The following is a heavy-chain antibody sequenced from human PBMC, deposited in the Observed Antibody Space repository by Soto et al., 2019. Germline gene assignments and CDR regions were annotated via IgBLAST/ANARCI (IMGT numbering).Heavy chain of an antibody. CDR1: GFTFSSYG. CDR3: ARVYSSGLYYFDY. D-gene: IGHD6-19*01. Sequence: PGGSLRLSCAASGFTFSSYGMHWVRQAPGKGLEWVAVISYDGSNKYYADSVKGRFTISRDNAKNTLYLQMNSLRAEDTAVYYCARVYSSGLYYFDYWGQGTLVTVSS. CDR2: ISYDGSNK. V-gene: IGHV3-30*03. J-gene: IGHJ4*02.